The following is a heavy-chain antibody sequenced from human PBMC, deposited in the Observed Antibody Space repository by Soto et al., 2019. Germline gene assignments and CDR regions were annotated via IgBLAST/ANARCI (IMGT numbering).Heavy chain of an antibody. Sequence: ASVKVSCKVSGYTLTELSMHWVRQAPGKGLEWMGGFDPEDGETIYAQKFQGRVTMTEDTSTDTAYMELSSLRSEDTAVYYCATEIGNSSSWPFDYWGQGTLVTVSS. J-gene: IGHJ4*02. CDR3: ATEIGNSSSWPFDY. D-gene: IGHD6-13*01. CDR2: FDPEDGET. CDR1: GYTLTELS. V-gene: IGHV1-24*01.